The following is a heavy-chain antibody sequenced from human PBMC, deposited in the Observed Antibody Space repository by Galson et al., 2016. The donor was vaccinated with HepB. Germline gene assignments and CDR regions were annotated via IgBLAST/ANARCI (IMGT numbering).Heavy chain of an antibody. J-gene: IGHJ4*02. CDR3: ARDKDGGYDN. CDR1: GFTFSSYS. CDR2: IDSSSTYI. D-gene: IGHD4-23*01. V-gene: IGHV3-21*04. Sequence: SLRLSCAASGFTFSSYSMNWVRQAPGKGLEWVSSIDSSSTYIYYADSVKGRFTISRENAKNSVYLQMNSLTAEDTAVYFCARDKDGGYDNWGQGTLVTVSS.